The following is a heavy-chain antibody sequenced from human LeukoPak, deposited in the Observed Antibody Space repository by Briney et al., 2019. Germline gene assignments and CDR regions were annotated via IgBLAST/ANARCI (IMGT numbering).Heavy chain of an antibody. D-gene: IGHD2-2*01. Sequence: GGSLRLSCAASGFTFRNYRMNWVRQAPGKGLEWVSSISSSSSYIYYADSVKGRFTTSRDNAKNSLYPQMNSLRAEDTAVYYCARDSRTVPHNGFDPWGQGTLVTVSS. CDR2: ISSSSSYI. CDR1: GFTFRNYR. V-gene: IGHV3-21*01. CDR3: ARDSRTVPHNGFDP. J-gene: IGHJ5*02.